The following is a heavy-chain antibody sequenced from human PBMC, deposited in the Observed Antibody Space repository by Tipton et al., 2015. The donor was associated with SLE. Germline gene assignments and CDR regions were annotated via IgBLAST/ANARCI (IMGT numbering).Heavy chain of an antibody. CDR2: ISAYNGNT. CDR1: GYTFISYG. Sequence: QSGAEVKKPGASVKVSCKASGYTFISYGISWVRLAPGQGLEWMGWISAYNGNTNYAQKLQGRVTMTTDTSTSTAYMELRSLRSDDTAVYYCALEILSGSYPGFDYWGQGTLVTVSS. CDR3: ALEILSGSYPGFDY. V-gene: IGHV1-18*01. D-gene: IGHD1-26*01. J-gene: IGHJ4*02.